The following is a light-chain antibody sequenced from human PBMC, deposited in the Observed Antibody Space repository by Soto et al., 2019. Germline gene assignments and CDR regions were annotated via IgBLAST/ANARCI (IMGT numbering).Light chain of an antibody. CDR2: DVS. J-gene: IGLJ1*01. CDR3: SSYTSSGNYV. CDR1: SSDVGGYNY. V-gene: IGLV2-14*03. Sequence: QSALTQPASVSGYPGQSIAISCTGTSSDVGGYNYVSWYQQQPGKAPKLMIYDVSNRPSGVSNRFSGSKSGNTASLTISGLQAEDEADYSCSSYTSSGNYVFGTGTKLTVL.